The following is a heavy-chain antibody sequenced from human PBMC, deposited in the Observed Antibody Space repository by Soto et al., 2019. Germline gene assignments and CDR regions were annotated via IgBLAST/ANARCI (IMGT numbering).Heavy chain of an antibody. D-gene: IGHD3-22*01. CDR1: GFTFSDYY. V-gene: IGHV3-11*06. J-gene: IGHJ3*01. Sequence: PGGSLRLSCAASGFTFSDYYMSWIRQAPGKGLEWVSYISSSSSYTNYADSVKGRFTISRDNAKNSLYLQMNSLRAEDTAVYYCARDLDDSNGLGAFDFWGQGTMVTVSS. CDR2: ISSSSSYT. CDR3: ARDLDDSNGLGAFDF.